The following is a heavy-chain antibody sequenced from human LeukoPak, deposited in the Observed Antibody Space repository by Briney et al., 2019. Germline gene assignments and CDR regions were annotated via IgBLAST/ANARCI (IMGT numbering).Heavy chain of an antibody. D-gene: IGHD2-8*02. CDR1: GFTFSNFG. Sequence: LGGSLRLSCAASGFTFSNFGMHWVRQAPGKGLEWVANIKQDGSDKYYVDSVKGRFTISRDNAKNSLYLQMNSLRAEDTAVYYCTRGLVFGIWGQGTMVTVSS. V-gene: IGHV3-7*01. J-gene: IGHJ3*02. CDR3: TRGLVFGI. CDR2: IKQDGSDK.